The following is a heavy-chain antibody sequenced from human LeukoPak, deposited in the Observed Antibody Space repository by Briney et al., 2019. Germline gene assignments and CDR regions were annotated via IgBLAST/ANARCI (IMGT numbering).Heavy chain of an antibody. Sequence: ASVKLSCKASGGTFSSYAISWMRQAPGQRLEWIGGIIPIFGTANYAQKFQGRVTITADESTSTAYMELSSLRSEDTAVYYCASLTGRGVIHFDYWGQGTLVTVSS. CDR2: IIPIFGTA. CDR1: GGTFSSYA. CDR3: ASLTGRGVIHFDY. J-gene: IGHJ4*02. V-gene: IGHV1-69*13. D-gene: IGHD3-10*01.